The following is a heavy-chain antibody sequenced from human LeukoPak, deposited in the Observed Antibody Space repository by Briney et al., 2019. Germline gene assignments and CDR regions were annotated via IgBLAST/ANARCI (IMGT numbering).Heavy chain of an antibody. CDR1: GGSISSGGYY. Sequence: SQTLSLTCTVPGGSISSGGYYWSWIRQHPGQGLEWIGYIYYSGTTYYNPSLKSRVTISVDTSKNQFSLKLTSVTAADTAVYYCARGHTVTTGEGFDPWGQGTLVTVSS. CDR2: IYYSGTT. V-gene: IGHV4-31*03. J-gene: IGHJ5*02. D-gene: IGHD4-17*01. CDR3: ARGHTVTTGEGFDP.